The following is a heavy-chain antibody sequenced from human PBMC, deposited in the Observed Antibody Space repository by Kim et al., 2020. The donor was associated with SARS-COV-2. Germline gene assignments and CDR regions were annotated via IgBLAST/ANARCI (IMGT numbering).Heavy chain of an antibody. Sequence: GGSLRLSCAASGFTFSSYCMHWVRQAPGKGLEWVAVISYDGSNKYYADSVKGRFTISRDNSKNTLYLQMNSLRAEDTAVYYCAKDREYSSGWHATYYDYYGMDVWGQGTTVTVSS. CDR3: AKDREYSSGWHATYYDYYGMDV. CDR1: GFTFSSYC. J-gene: IGHJ6*02. D-gene: IGHD6-19*01. V-gene: IGHV3-30*18. CDR2: ISYDGSNK.